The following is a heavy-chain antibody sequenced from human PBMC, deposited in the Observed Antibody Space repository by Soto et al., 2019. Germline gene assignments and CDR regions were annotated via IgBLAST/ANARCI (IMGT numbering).Heavy chain of an antibody. Sequence: SETLSLTCTVSGGSISSYYWSWIRQPPGKGLEWIGYIYYSGSTNYNPSLKSRVTISVDTSKNQFSLELSSVTAADTAVYYCARDQAGVWDYFDYWGQGTLVTVSS. V-gene: IGHV4-59*01. D-gene: IGHD3-16*01. CDR3: ARDQAGVWDYFDY. J-gene: IGHJ4*02. CDR2: IYYSGST. CDR1: GGSISSYY.